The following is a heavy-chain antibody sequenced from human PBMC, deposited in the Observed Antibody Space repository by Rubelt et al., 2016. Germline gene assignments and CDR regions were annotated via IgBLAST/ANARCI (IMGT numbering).Heavy chain of an antibody. J-gene: IGHJ4*02. CDR3: ARVAYMGYSGSYYFDY. CDR2: IYSGGST. Sequence: GKGLEWVSVIYSGGSTYYADSVKGRFTISRDNSKNTLYLQMNSLRAEDTAVYYCARVAYMGYSGSYYFDYWGQGTLVTVSS. V-gene: IGHV3-66*01. D-gene: IGHD1-26*01.